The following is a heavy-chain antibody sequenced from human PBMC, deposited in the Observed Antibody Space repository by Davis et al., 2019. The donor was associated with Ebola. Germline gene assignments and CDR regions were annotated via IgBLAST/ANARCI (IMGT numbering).Heavy chain of an antibody. V-gene: IGHV1-2*04. Sequence: ASVKVSCKASGYTFTGYYMHWVRQAPGQGLEWMGWINPNSGGTNYAQKFQGWVTMTRDTSISTAYMELSRLRSDDTAVYYCAKDAYCSGGGCYRPFDCWGQGTLVTVSS. CDR2: INPNSGGT. CDR1: GYTFTGYY. CDR3: AKDAYCSGGGCYRPFDC. J-gene: IGHJ4*02. D-gene: IGHD2-15*01.